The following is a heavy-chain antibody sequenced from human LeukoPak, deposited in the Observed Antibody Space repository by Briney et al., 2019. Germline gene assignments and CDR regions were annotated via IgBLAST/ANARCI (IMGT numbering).Heavy chain of an antibody. J-gene: IGHJ4*02. CDR3: ARDSLGNQFKDGYCSGGSCYWDDFFDY. D-gene: IGHD2-15*01. CDR1: GYTFTCYY. V-gene: IGHV1-2*02. CDR2: INPNSGGT. Sequence: ASVKVSCKASGYTFTCYYMHWVRQAPGQGLEWMGWINPNSGGTNYAQKFQGRVTMTRDTSISTAYMELSRLRSDDTAVYYCARDSLGNQFKDGYCSGGSCYWDDFFDYWGPGTLVTVSS.